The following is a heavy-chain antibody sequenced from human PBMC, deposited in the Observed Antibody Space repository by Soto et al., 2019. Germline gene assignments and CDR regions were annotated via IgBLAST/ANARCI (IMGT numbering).Heavy chain of an antibody. D-gene: IGHD2-15*01. J-gene: IGHJ4*01. CDR3: VSGITVVSLGN. Sequence: SETLSLTCTVSVCSINTYYLSWIRPPPGKGLEWIGYTYYSGSTNYNPSLKSRGTISVDRSKNQFSLKLRSVTGGDTAMCYCVSGITVVSLGNLGHGTLVSVSS. CDR1: VCSINTYY. V-gene: IGHV4-59*12. CDR2: TYYSGST.